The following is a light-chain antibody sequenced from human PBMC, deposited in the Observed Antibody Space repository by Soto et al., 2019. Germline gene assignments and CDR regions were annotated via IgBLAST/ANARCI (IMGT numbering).Light chain of an antibody. CDR1: SSDVGGYNY. CDR3: SSYTSSSTLVV. Sequence: QSALTQPASVSGSPGQSITISCTGTSSDVGGYNYVSWYQQQPGKAPKLMIYDVSNRPSGVSNRFSGSKSGNTASLTISGLQAEDEADYYCSSYTSSSTLVVFGGGSKLTVI. J-gene: IGLJ2*01. CDR2: DVS. V-gene: IGLV2-14*01.